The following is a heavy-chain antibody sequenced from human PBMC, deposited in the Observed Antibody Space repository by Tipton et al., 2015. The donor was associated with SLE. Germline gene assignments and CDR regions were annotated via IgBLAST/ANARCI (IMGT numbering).Heavy chain of an antibody. CDR3: ARHITQTYYYDSSGYSYFDY. D-gene: IGHD3-22*01. J-gene: IGHJ4*02. Sequence: QLVQSGAEEKKPGESLKISCKGSGYSFTSYWIGCVRQMPGKGLEWMGIIYPGDSDTRYSPSFQGQVTISADKSISTAYQQWSSLKAADTAMYYCARHITQTYYYDSSGYSYFDYWGQGTLVTVSS. CDR2: IYPGDSDT. CDR1: GYSFTSYW. V-gene: IGHV5-51*01.